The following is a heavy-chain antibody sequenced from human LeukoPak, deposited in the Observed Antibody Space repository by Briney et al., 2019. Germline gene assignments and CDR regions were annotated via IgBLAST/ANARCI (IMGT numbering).Heavy chain of an antibody. CDR2: VDPEEGEA. CDR3: ATRRELLNWFDP. Sequence: ASVKVSCKASGYTFTDHYIHWLQQAPGKGLEWVGRVDPEEGEAISAQNFQGRVTISADTSTDTAYLELSSLRSEDTAVYYCATRRELLNWFDPWGQGTLVTVSS. V-gene: IGHV1-69-2*01. J-gene: IGHJ5*02. CDR1: GYTFTDHY. D-gene: IGHD3-10*01.